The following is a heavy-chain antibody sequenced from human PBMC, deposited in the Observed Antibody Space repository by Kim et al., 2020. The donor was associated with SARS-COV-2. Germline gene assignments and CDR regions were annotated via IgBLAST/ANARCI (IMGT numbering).Heavy chain of an antibody. V-gene: IGHV3-30*18. Sequence: GGSLRLSCAASGFTFSSYGMHWVRQAPGKGLEWVAVISYDGSNKYYADSVKGRFTISRDNSKNTLYLQMNSLRAEDTAVYYCAKDGLVMEWYFDLWGRGTLVTVSS. CDR1: GFTFSSYG. CDR3: AKDGLVMEWYFDL. CDR2: ISYDGSNK. J-gene: IGHJ2*01. D-gene: IGHD3-3*01.